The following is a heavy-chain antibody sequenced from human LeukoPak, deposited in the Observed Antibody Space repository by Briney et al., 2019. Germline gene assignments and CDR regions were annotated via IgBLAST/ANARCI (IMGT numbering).Heavy chain of an antibody. CDR2: INHSGST. CDR3: ARDYYDSSGYYYGGYFDY. D-gene: IGHD3-22*01. CDR1: GGSFSGYY. V-gene: IGHV4-34*01. J-gene: IGHJ4*02. Sequence: SETLSLTCAVYGGSFSGYYWSWIRQPPGKGLEWIGEINHSGSTYYNPSLKSRVTISVDTSKNQFSLKLSSVTAADTAVYYCARDYYDSSGYYYGGYFDYWGQGTLVTVSS.